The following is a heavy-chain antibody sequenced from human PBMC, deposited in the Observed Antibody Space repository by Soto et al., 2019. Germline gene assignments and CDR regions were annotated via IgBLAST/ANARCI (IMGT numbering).Heavy chain of an antibody. V-gene: IGHV3-53*02. CDR3: AKVYGLILAL. D-gene: IGHD3-3*01. J-gene: IGHJ6*02. CDR1: GFTVNSNY. CDR2: TNTGGTT. Sequence: EVQVLATGGGLIQPGGSLRLSCAASGFTVNSNYMSWVRQAPGEGLQWVSITNTGGTTYYADSVKGRFTVSRDNSKNTLYLQMNSLRAEDTPVYYCAKVYGLILALWGQGTTVSVSS.